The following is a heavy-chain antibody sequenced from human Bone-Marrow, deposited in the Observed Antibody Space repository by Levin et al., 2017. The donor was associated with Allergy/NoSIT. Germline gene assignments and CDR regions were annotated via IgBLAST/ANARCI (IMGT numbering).Heavy chain of an antibody. CDR2: IKSSSSIT. V-gene: IGHV3-48*02. CDR1: GFTFSYYS. Sequence: GGSLRLSCAASGFTFSYYSMNWVRQAPGKGLEWVSYIKSSSSITYYADSVKGRFTVSRDNGKNSLYLQMDNLRDEDTAVYYCATSDTTETTFIDVWGQGTTVIVSS. J-gene: IGHJ6*02. D-gene: IGHD4-17*01. CDR3: ATSDTTETTFIDV.